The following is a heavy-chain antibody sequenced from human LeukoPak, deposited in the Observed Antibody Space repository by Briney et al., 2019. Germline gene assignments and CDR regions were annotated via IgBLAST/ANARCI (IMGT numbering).Heavy chain of an antibody. J-gene: IGHJ6*02. D-gene: IGHD3-10*01. Sequence: SQTLSLTCAVSNGSVSLGGNSWTWIRQPPREGLELIGYIYHSGITYHNPSLKGRVTISLDRAKNQFSLSLTSRTAADTAVYYCARAVVRGIYYYGLDVWGQGTRVTVSS. CDR2: IYHSGIT. CDR3: ARAVVRGIYYYGLDV. CDR1: NGSVSLGGNS. V-gene: IGHV4-30-2*01.